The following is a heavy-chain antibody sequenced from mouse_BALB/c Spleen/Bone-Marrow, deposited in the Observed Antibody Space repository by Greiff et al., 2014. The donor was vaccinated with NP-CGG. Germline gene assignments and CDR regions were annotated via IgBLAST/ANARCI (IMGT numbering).Heavy chain of an antibody. Sequence: VKLMESGAELARPGASVKLSCKASGYTFTSYWMQWVKQRPGQGLEWIGAIYPGDGDTRYTQKFKGKATLTADKSSSTAYMQLSSLASEDSAVYYCARGVPFDYWGQGTTLTVSS. CDR1: GYTFTSYW. CDR2: IYPGDGDT. CDR3: ARGVPFDY. V-gene: IGHV1-87*01. J-gene: IGHJ2*01.